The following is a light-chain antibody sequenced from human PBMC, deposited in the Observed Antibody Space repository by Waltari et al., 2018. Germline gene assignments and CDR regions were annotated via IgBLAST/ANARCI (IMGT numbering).Light chain of an antibody. V-gene: IGLV2-14*03. J-gene: IGLJ1*01. CDR2: EVS. Sequence: QSALTQPASVSGSPGQSLTISCPGAGSDIGDYNYVSWFQQHPGQAPKLIIYEVSDRPSGVSNRFSGSKSGNTASLTISDLRTEDEGDYYCLSYSTTNSLWRVFGSGTKVTV. CDR1: GSDIGDYNY. CDR3: LSYSTTNSLWRV.